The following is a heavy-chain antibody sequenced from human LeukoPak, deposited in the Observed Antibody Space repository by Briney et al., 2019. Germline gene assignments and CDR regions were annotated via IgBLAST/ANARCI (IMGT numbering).Heavy chain of an antibody. Sequence: SETLSLTCTVSGGSITNSRYYWGWIRQPPGKGLEWIGSIYYSGSTYYNPSLKSRVTISIDTSNNQFSLKLTSVTAADTAVYYCARPGLGSPNLFDYWGQGTLVTVSS. J-gene: IGHJ4*02. D-gene: IGHD3-10*01. CDR1: GGSITNSRYY. V-gene: IGHV4-39*01. CDR3: ARPGLGSPNLFDY. CDR2: IYYSGST.